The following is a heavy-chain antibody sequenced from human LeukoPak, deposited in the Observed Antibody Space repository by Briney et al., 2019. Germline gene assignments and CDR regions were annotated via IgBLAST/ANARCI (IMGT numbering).Heavy chain of an antibody. J-gene: IGHJ4*02. CDR2: FDPEDGET. CDR1: GYTLTELS. D-gene: IGHD3-22*01. V-gene: IGHV1-24*01. CDR3: ATIDGHYDSSGY. Sequence: ASVEVSCKVSGYTLTELSMHWVRQAPGKGLELMGGFDPEDGETIYAQKFQGRVTMTEDTSTDTGYMELSSLRPEDTAVYYCATIDGHYDSSGYWGQGTLVIVSS.